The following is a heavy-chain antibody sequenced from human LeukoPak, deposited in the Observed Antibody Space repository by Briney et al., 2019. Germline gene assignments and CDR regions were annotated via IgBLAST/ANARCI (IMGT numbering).Heavy chain of an antibody. D-gene: IGHD2-2*01. CDR3: ARARGYCSSTSCYYYGMDV. Sequence: KTSETLSLTCTVSGGSISSYYWSWIRQPPGKGLEWIGYIYYSGSTNYNPSLKSRVTISVDTSKNQFSLKLSSVTAADTAVYYCARARGYCSSTSCYYYGMDVWGQGTTVTVSS. CDR1: GGSISSYY. J-gene: IGHJ6*02. V-gene: IGHV4-59*01. CDR2: IYYSGST.